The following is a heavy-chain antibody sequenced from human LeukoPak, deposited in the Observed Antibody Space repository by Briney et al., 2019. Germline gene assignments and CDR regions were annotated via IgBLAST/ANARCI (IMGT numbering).Heavy chain of an antibody. D-gene: IGHD3-9*01. V-gene: IGHV3-23*01. CDR2: ITGSGDTT. J-gene: IGHJ4*02. CDR3: AKWGDYDILTGYYVSDF. Sequence: GGSLRLSCAASGFIFRNYAMSWVRQAPGKGLEWVSAITGSGDTTYYADSVKGRFTFSRDNSKNTLYVEMNTLRADDTAVYYCAKWGDYDILTGYYVSDFWGQGTLVTVSS. CDR1: GFIFRNYA.